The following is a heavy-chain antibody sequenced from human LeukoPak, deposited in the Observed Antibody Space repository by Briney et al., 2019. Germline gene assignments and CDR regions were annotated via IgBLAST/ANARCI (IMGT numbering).Heavy chain of an antibody. Sequence: GGSLRLSCAASGFTFSSYGMHWVRQALGKGLEWGAYIRYDGSNKYYADSVKGRFTISRDNSKNTLYLQMNSLRAEDTAVYYCAKAAVSYSYGDNYLNYWGQGTLVTVSS. J-gene: IGHJ4*02. CDR1: GFTFSSYG. D-gene: IGHD5-18*01. CDR2: IRYDGSNK. V-gene: IGHV3-30*02. CDR3: AKAAVSYSYGDNYLNY.